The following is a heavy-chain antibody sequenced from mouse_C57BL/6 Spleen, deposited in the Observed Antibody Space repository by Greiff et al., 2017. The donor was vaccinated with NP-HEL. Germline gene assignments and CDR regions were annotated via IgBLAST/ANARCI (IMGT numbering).Heavy chain of an antibody. CDR2: INYDGSST. J-gene: IGHJ4*01. D-gene: IGHD2-3*01. Sequence: EVQVVESEGGLVQPGSSMKLSCTASGFAFSDYYMAWVRQVPEKGLEWVANINYDGSSTYYLDSLKSRFIISRDNAKNILYLQMSSLKSEDTATYYCARFPDGYHFDYAMDYWGQGTSVTVSS. CDR3: ARFPDGYHFDYAMDY. V-gene: IGHV5-16*01. CDR1: GFAFSDYY.